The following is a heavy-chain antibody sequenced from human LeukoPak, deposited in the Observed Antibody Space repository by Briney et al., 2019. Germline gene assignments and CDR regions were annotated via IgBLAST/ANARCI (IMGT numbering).Heavy chain of an antibody. D-gene: IGHD3-9*01. J-gene: IGHJ6*03. Sequence: SVKVSCKASGGTFSSYAISWVRQAPGQGLEWMGGIIPIFGTANYAQKFQGRVTITADKSTSTAYMELSSLRSEDTAVYYCARGFLVLRYFDWLTENYYMDVWGKGTTVTVSS. CDR2: IIPIFGTA. CDR1: GGTFSSYA. V-gene: IGHV1-69*06. CDR3: ARGFLVLRYFDWLTENYYMDV.